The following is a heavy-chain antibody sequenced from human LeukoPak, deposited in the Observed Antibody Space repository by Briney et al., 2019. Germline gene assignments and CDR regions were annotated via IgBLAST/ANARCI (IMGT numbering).Heavy chain of an antibody. V-gene: IGHV1-69*13. CDR3: ARGRSVGATGPGTFDY. J-gene: IGHJ4*02. Sequence: ASVKVSCKASGGTFSSYAISWVRQAPGQGLEWMGGIIPIFGTANYAQKFQGRVTITADESTSTAYMELSSLRSEDTAVYYCARGRSVGATGPGTFDYWGQGTLVTASS. D-gene: IGHD1-26*01. CDR2: IIPIFGTA. CDR1: GGTFSSYA.